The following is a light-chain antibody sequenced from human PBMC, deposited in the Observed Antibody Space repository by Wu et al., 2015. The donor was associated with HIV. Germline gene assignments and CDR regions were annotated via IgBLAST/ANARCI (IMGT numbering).Light chain of an antibody. CDR2: GAS. CDR3: QQSYSTPSIT. CDR1: QGIGTS. V-gene: IGKV1-8*01. J-gene: IGKJ5*01. Sequence: AIRMTQSPSSLSASTGDRVTITCRASQGIGTSLAWYQQIPGKAPKLLIYGASSLQSGVPSRFSGSGSGTDFTLTISSLQPEDFATYYCQQSYSTPSITFGQGTRLEIK.